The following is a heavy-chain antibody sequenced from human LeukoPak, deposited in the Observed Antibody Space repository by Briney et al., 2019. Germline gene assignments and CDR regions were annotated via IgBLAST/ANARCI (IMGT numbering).Heavy chain of an antibody. Sequence: SETLSLTCTVSGCSISSGDYYWSWIRQPPGKGLEWIGYIYYIGNTFYNPSLKSRVTISVDTSKNQFSLKLSSVTAADTAVYYCASAYCGGDCTPYWYFDLWGRGTLVTVSS. V-gene: IGHV4-30-4*01. CDR1: GCSISSGDYY. CDR2: IYYIGNT. J-gene: IGHJ2*01. D-gene: IGHD2-21*02. CDR3: ASAYCGGDCTPYWYFDL.